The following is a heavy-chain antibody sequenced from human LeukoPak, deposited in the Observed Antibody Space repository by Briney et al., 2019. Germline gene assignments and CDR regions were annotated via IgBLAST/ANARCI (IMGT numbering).Heavy chain of an antibody. V-gene: IGHV4-59*01. D-gene: IGHD3-10*01. CDR2: IYYSGST. CDR1: GDSISNYY. Sequence: PSETLSLTCTVSGDSISNYYWSWIRQPPGRGLEWIGYIYYSGSTNYNPSLKSRVTISVDTSKNQFSLKLSSVTAADTAVYYCARDVGSGSYFDWGQGTLVTVSS. J-gene: IGHJ4*02. CDR3: ARDVGSGSYFD.